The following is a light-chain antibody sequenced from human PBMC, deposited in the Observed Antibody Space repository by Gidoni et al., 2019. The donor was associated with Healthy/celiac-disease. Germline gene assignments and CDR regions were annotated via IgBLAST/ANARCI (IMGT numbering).Light chain of an antibody. CDR2: GNS. Sequence: PRSLHRAPGQRVTISNIGAGYDVHWYQQLPGTAPKLLIYGNSNRPSGVPDRFSGSKSGTSASLAITGLQAEDEADYYCQSYDSSLSGSYVFGTGTKVTVL. J-gene: IGLJ1*01. CDR1: NIGAGYD. CDR3: QSYDSSLSGSYV. V-gene: IGLV1-40*01.